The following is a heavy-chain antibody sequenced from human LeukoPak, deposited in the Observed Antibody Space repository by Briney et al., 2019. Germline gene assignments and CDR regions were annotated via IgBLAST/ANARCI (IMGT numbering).Heavy chain of an antibody. CDR3: AKGGDYNWNYGVDY. CDR1: GFTVSSNY. D-gene: IGHD1-7*01. V-gene: IGHV3-23*01. CDR2: ISGSGAST. J-gene: IGHJ4*02. Sequence: GGSLRLSCAASGFTVSSNYMSWVRQAPGKGLEWVSVISGSGASTYYADSVKGRFTISRDNSKHTLYLQMNSLRAEDTAVYYCAKGGDYNWNYGVDYWGQGTLVTVSS.